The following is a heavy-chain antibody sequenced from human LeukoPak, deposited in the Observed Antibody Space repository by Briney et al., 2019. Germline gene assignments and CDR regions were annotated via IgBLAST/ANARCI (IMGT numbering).Heavy chain of an antibody. CDR3: AKSSGDYFFDY. Sequence: GASVKVSCKASGYTFNNHDINWVRQATGQGLQWVGRMNPNSGNAAYAQNLQGRVTMTWDSSTNTAYLEVAALRSDDTAVYYCAKSSGDYFFDYWGQGTLVTVPS. CDR2: MNPNSGNA. D-gene: IGHD3-10*01. V-gene: IGHV1-8*01. J-gene: IGHJ4*02. CDR1: GYTFNNHD.